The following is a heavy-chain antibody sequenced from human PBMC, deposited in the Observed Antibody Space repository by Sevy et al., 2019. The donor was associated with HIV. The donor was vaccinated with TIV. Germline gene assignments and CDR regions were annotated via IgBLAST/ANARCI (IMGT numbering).Heavy chain of an antibody. V-gene: IGHV3-11*01. J-gene: IGHJ4*02. CDR2: ISSSGSTI. Sequence: GESLKISCAASGFTFSDYYMSWIRQAPGKGLEWVSYISSSGSTIYYADSVKGRFTISRDNAKNSLYLQMNSLRAEDTAVYYCARDSEVGATGLFDYWGQGTLVTVSS. D-gene: IGHD1-26*01. CDR3: ARDSEVGATGLFDY. CDR1: GFTFSDYY.